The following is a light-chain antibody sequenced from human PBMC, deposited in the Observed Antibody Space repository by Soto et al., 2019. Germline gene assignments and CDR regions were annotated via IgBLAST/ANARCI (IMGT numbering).Light chain of an antibody. CDR1: LSVFYSSDNKNS. CDR2: WAS. CDR3: QQYYTTPPT. Sequence: DIVMTQSPDSLAVSLGERATINCKSSLSVFYSSDNKNSLAWFQQKPGQPPKLLIYWASTRQSGVPDRFSGSGSGTDFTLTISSLQAEDVAVYYCQQYYTTPPTFGQGTRVDIK. J-gene: IGKJ1*01. V-gene: IGKV4-1*01.